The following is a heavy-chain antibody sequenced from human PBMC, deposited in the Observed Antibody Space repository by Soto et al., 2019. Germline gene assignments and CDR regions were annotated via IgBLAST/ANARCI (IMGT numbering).Heavy chain of an antibody. J-gene: IGHJ6*03. CDR2: ISSSSSYI. Sequence: PGGSLRLSCAASGFTFSSYSMNWVRQAPGKGLEWVSSISSSSSYIYYADSVKGRFTISRDNAKNSLYLQMNSLRAEDTAVYYCARGAELVVVADTSYYYYYYMDVWGKGTTVTVSS. D-gene: IGHD2-15*01. V-gene: IGHV3-21*01. CDR3: ARGAELVVVADTSYYYYYYMDV. CDR1: GFTFSSYS.